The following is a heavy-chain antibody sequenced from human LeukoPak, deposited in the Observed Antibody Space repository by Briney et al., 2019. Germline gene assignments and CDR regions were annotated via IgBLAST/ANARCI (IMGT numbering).Heavy chain of an antibody. CDR1: GVTFTSSA. V-gene: IGHV1-58*01. CDR2: IVVGSGNT. CDR3: AAEGRNDYYGSGDRDIGHY. J-gene: IGHJ4*02. Sequence: ASVKVSCKASGVTFTSSAVQWVRQARGQRLEWIGWIVVGSGNTNYAQKFQERVTITRDMSTSTAYMELSSLRSEDTAVYYCAAEGRNDYYGSGDRDIGHYWGQGTLVTVSS. D-gene: IGHD3-10*01.